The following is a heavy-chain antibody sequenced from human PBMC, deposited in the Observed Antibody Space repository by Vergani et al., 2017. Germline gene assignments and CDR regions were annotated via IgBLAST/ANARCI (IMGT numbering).Heavy chain of an antibody. CDR3: ARETYDSSGYYEGWFDP. D-gene: IGHD3-22*01. J-gene: IGHJ5*02. V-gene: IGHV1-18*01. CDR2: ISAYNGNT. Sequence: QVQLVQSGAEVKKPGASVKVSCKASGYTFTSYGISWVRQAPGQGLEWMGWISAYNGNTNYAQKLQGRVTMTTDTSTSTAHMELRSLRSDDTAVYYCARETYDSSGYYEGWFDPWGQGTLVTVSS. CDR1: GYTFTSYG.